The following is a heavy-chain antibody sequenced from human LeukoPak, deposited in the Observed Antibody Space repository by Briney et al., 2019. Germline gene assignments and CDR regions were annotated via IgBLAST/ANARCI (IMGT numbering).Heavy chain of an antibody. CDR2: ISWNAATF. J-gene: IGHJ3*02. Sequence: GGSLRLSCAASGFTFDDYAMHWVRQAPGKGLEWVSGISWNAATFYYADSVKGRFTISRDNSKNTLYLQMNSLRAEDTAVYYCAKDSSLGYYDSSGYYVEGAFDIWGQGTMVTVSS. CDR3: AKDSSLGYYDSSGYYVEGAFDI. D-gene: IGHD3-22*01. V-gene: IGHV3-9*01. CDR1: GFTFDDYA.